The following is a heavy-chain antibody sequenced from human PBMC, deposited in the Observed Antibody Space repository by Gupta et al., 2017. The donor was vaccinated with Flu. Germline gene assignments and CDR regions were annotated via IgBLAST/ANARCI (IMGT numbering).Heavy chain of an antibody. J-gene: IGHJ4*02. CDR2: ISGSAGST. CDR3: AKDLAAAGTWGYEYYFDS. CDR1: GFTLSSYA. Sequence: EVQVLESGGGLVQPGGSLRFHCAASGFTLSSYAMTWVRQAPGKGLEWVAGISGSAGSTFYADSVKGRFTISRDKSKNTLFLHMNSLRAEDSAVYYCAKDLAAAGTWGYEYYFDSWGQGTLVTVSS. D-gene: IGHD6-13*01. V-gene: IGHV3-23*01.